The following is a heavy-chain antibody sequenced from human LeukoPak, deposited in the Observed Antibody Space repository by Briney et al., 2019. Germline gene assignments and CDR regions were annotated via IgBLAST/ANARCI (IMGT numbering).Heavy chain of an antibody. Sequence: PGGSLRLSCAASGFTFSSYGMHWVRQAPGKGLEWVAVISYDGSNKYYADSVKGRFTISRDNAKNSLYLQMNSLRAEDTAVYYCARSIVGATKGGIDYWGQGTLVTVSS. V-gene: IGHV3-30*03. J-gene: IGHJ4*02. D-gene: IGHD1-26*01. CDR3: ARSIVGATKGGIDY. CDR1: GFTFSSYG. CDR2: ISYDGSNK.